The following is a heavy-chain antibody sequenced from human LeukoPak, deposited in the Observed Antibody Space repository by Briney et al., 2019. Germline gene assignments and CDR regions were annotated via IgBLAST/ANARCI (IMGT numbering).Heavy chain of an antibody. CDR2: ISAYNGNT. Sequence: ASAKVSCKASGYTFTSYGISWVRQAPGQGLEWMGWISAYNGNTNYAQKLQGRVTMTTDTSTSTAYMELRSLRSDDTAVYYCARDWTVFSGYSPDFDYWGQGTLVTVSS. CDR3: ARDWTVFSGYSPDFDY. D-gene: IGHD3-22*01. CDR1: GYTFTSYG. J-gene: IGHJ4*02. V-gene: IGHV1-18*01.